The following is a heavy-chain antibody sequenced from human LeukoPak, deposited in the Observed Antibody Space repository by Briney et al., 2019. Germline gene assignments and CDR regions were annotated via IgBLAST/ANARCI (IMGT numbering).Heavy chain of an antibody. V-gene: IGHV1-69*13. CDR2: IIPIFGTA. CDR1: GGTFSSYA. D-gene: IGHD1-7*01. Sequence: ASVKVSCKASGGTFSSYAISWVRQAPGQGLEWMGGIIPIFGTANYAQKFQGRVTITADESTSTAYMELSSLRSEDTAAYYCARDLTGTIHYYGMDVWGQGTTVTVSS. CDR3: ARDLTGTIHYYGMDV. J-gene: IGHJ6*02.